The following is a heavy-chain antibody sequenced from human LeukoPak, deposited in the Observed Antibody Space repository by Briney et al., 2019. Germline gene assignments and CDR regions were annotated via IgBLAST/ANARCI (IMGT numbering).Heavy chain of an antibody. V-gene: IGHV4-34*01. CDR3: ARYYYDSSGYFFFDY. J-gene: IGHJ4*02. D-gene: IGHD3-22*01. Sequence: PSETLSLTCAVYGGSFSGYYWSWIRQPPGKGLEWIGEINHSGSTNYNPSPKSRVTISVDTSKNQFSLKLSSVTAADTAVYYCARYYYDSSGYFFFDYWGQGTLVTVSS. CDR2: INHSGST. CDR1: GGSFSGYY.